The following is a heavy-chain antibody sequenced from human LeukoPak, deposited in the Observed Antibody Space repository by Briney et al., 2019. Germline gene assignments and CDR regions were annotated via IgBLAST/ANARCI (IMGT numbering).Heavy chain of an antibody. CDR1: GGSFSGYY. D-gene: IGHD5-12*01. Sequence: SETLSLTCAVYGGSFSGYYWSWLRQPPGKGLEWIGEINHSGSTNYNPSLKSRVTISVDTSKNQFSLKLSSVTAADTAVYYCARVTRVTVATILYYYYYGMDVWGQGTTVTVSS. CDR2: INHSGST. V-gene: IGHV4-34*01. J-gene: IGHJ6*02. CDR3: ARVTRVTVATILYYYYYGMDV.